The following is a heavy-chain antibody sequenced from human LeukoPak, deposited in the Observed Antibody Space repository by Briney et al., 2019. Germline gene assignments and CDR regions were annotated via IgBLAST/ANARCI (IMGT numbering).Heavy chain of an antibody. J-gene: IGHJ4*02. CDR1: GFTFSSYA. V-gene: IGHV3-23*01. CDR3: AKWIYDFWSGYDY. Sequence: TGGSLRLSCAASGFTFSSYAMSWVRQAPGKGLEWVSAISGSGGSTYYADSVKGRFTISRDNSKNTLYLQMNSLRAEDTAVYYCAKWIYDFWSGYDYWGQGTLVTVSS. D-gene: IGHD3-3*01. CDR2: ISGSGGST.